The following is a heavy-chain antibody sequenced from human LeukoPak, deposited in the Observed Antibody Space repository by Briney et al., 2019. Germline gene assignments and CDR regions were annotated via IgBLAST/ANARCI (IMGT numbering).Heavy chain of an antibody. CDR1: GYNFVSYW. J-gene: IGHJ5*02. V-gene: IGHV5-51*01. CDR3: AFSPRGNWFDP. CDR2: IYPADSDT. Sequence: GEALKISCKGSGYNFVSYWIGWVRHMPEAGLEGMGIIYPADSDTNYSPSFQGQVTISADKSISTAYLQWSSLKASDTAMYYCAFSPRGNWFDPWGQGTLVTVSS. D-gene: IGHD3-10*01.